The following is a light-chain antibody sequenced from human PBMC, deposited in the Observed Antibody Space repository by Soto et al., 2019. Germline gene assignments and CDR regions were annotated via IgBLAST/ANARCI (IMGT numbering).Light chain of an antibody. CDR1: QSINSW. Sequence: DIQMTQSHTPLSSSVVDIVPITFRASQSINSWLAWYQQKPGKAPQILIYDASTLDGGVPSRFSGRRSGTDFTLTISSLQPSDFATYYCQQYNTYPLTFGGGTKVDIK. CDR2: DAS. V-gene: IGKV1-5*01. CDR3: QQYNTYPLT. J-gene: IGKJ4*01.